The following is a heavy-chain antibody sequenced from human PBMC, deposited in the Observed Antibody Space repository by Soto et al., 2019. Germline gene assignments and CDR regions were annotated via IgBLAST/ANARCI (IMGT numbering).Heavy chain of an antibody. CDR1: SGSVGSNNW. Sequence: QLQLQESGPGLVQPSGTLSLTCTVSSGSVGSNNWWNWVRLPPGKGLEWIGEIFHTGSTNYSPSLRGRVTISLDMSRNQFSLSLTSVTAADTAFYYCARGGGYYFDYWGQGTLVTVSS. CDR3: ARGGGYYFDY. J-gene: IGHJ4*02. V-gene: IGHV4-4*02. CDR2: IFHTGST. D-gene: IGHD3-16*01.